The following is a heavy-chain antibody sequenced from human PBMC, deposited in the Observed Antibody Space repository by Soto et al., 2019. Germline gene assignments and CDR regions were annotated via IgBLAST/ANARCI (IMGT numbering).Heavy chain of an antibody. CDR1: RDSVSSYA. Sequence: CASCRDSVSSYAMSWSLQAPGKGLEWVSAISGSGGSTYYADSVKGRFTISRDNSKNTLYLQMNSLRAEDTAVYYCVKDEPITLWFSPPSAPWGQGTFVTVSS. CDR2: ISGSGGST. J-gene: IGHJ5*02. CDR3: VKDEPITLWFSPPSAP. V-gene: IGHV3-23*01. D-gene: IGHD2-21*01.